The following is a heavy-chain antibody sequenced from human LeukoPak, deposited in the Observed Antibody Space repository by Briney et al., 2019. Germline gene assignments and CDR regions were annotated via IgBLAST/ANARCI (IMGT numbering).Heavy chain of an antibody. D-gene: IGHD2-2*01. CDR2: ISYDGSNK. V-gene: IGHV3-30-3*01. CDR3: ARALAVVPAAIPRGFGY. Sequence: PGGSLRLSCAASGFTFSSYAMHWVRQAPGKGLEWVAVISYDGSNKYYADSVKGRFTISRDNSKNTLYLQMNSLRSDDTAVYYCARALAVVPAAIPRGFGYWGQGTLVTVSS. CDR1: GFTFSSYA. J-gene: IGHJ4*02.